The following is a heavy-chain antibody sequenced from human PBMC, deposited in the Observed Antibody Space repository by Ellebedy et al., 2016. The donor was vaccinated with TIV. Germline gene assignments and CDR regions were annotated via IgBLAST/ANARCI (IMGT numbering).Heavy chain of an antibody. D-gene: IGHD3-10*01. CDR3: GRESRNYGSVVL. V-gene: IGHV7-4-1*02. J-gene: IGHJ4*02. CDR2: INTNTGTP. Sequence: AASVKVSCKASGYAFTHYGLHWVRQAPGQGLEWMGWINTNTGTPTYAQGFTGRFVFSLDTSVSTAYLQISSLEAEDTAVYYCGRESRNYGSVVLWGQGTLVTVSS. CDR1: GYAFTHYG.